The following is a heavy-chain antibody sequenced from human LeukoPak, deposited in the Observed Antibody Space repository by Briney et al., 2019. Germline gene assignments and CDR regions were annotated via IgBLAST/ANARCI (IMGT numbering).Heavy chain of an antibody. CDR3: ARGRGYSYGALGYYYYGMDV. D-gene: IGHD5-18*01. CDR1: GGSFSGYY. J-gene: IGHJ6*02. Sequence: SETPSLTCAVYGGSFSGYYWSWIRQPLGKGLEWIGEINHSGSTNYNPSLKSRVTISVDTSKNQFSLKLSSVTAADTAVYYCARGRGYSYGALGYYYYGMDVWGQGTTVTVSS. V-gene: IGHV4-34*01. CDR2: INHSGST.